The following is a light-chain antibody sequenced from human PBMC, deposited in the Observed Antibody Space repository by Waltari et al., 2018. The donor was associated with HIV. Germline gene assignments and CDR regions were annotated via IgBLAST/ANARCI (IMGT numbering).Light chain of an antibody. CDR2: KDN. J-gene: IGLJ3*02. V-gene: IGLV3-27*01. Sequence: SFELTQPSSVSVSPGQTARITSSGDILATKYVRWLQQRPGQAPLLIILKDNERPSGIPERFSGSSTGTTVTLTISGVQVEDEADYYCYSAANYIWVFGGGTRLTVL. CDR1: ILATKY. CDR3: YSAANYIWV.